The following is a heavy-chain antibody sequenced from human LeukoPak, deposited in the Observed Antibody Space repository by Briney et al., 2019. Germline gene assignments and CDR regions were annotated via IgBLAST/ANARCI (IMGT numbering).Heavy chain of an antibody. V-gene: IGHV1-18*01. J-gene: IGHJ4*02. CDR2: ISAYNGNT. CDR3: ARGRGSSWYGLTITY. CDR1: GYTFTSYG. Sequence: ASVKVSCKASGYTFTSYGISWVRQAPGQGLEWMGWISAYNGNTNYAQKLQGRVTMTTDTSTSTAYMELRGLRSDDTAVYYCARGRGSSWYGLTITYWGQGTLVTVSS. D-gene: IGHD6-13*01.